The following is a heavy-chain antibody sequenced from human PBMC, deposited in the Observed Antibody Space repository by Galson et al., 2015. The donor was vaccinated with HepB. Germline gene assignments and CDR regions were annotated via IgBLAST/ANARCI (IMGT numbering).Heavy chain of an antibody. CDR3: ARDLLGFGMDV. V-gene: IGHV3-11*06. D-gene: IGHD3-16*01. CDR1: GFTFSDYY. J-gene: IGHJ6*02. Sequence: SLRLSCAVSGFTFSDYYMSWVRQAPGKGLEWVPYISSSSRYTDYADSVKGRFTISRDSAKNSLYLQMNSLRVEDTAVYYCARDLLGFGMDVWGQGTTVTVSS. CDR2: ISSSSRYT.